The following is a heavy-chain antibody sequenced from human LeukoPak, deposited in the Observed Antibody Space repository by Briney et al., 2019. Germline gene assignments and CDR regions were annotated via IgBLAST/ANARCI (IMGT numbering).Heavy chain of an antibody. Sequence: PSETLSLTCSVSSGSITAYYWSWIRQPPGKGLEWIGYVTDSGTGNYNPSLRSRVTISGDTSKNQFSLRLNTVTAAGTAMYYCARLRHSGGWQDWYFDLWGRGTLVTVSS. J-gene: IGHJ2*01. CDR2: VTDSGTG. CDR1: SGSITAYY. V-gene: IGHV4-59*12. D-gene: IGHD6-19*01. CDR3: ARLRHSGGWQDWYFDL.